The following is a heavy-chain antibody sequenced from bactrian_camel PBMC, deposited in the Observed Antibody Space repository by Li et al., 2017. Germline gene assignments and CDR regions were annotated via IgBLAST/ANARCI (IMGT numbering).Heavy chain of an antibody. D-gene: IGHD6*01. CDR1: GFTPSRTRC. CDR3: AAVRYGGSWYPLCRARSADFGY. J-gene: IGHJ6*01. V-gene: IGHV3S6*01. CDR2: LASDGSTI. Sequence: VQLVESGGGSVQAGGSLRLSCAASGFTPSRTRCVAWFRQAPGKEREGVASLASDGSTIYANSLKGRFTISKDDAKNTLYLQMDSLKPEDTAMYYCAAVRYGGSWYPLCRARSADFGYWGQGTQVTVS.